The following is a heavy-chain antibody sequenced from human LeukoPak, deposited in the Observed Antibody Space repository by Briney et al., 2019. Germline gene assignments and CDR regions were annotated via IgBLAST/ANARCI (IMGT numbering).Heavy chain of an antibody. CDR2: IKQDGSER. V-gene: IGHV3-7*01. CDR1: GFIFSNYW. Sequence: GGSLRLSCAASGFIFSNYWMTWVRQAPGKGLGWVANIKQDGSERKYGDSVKGRFIISRDNAKKSLFLQLNSLRAEDTAVYYCARDVSGEYDSASRIHLDSWGQGTLVSVSS. J-gene: IGHJ4*02. CDR3: ARDVSGEYDSASRIHLDS. D-gene: IGHD6-25*01.